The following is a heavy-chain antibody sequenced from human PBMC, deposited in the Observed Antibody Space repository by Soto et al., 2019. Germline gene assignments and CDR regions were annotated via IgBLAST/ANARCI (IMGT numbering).Heavy chain of an antibody. D-gene: IGHD3-9*01. CDR2: INPNSGGT. CDR3: ARGYDLLTGYYLSYFDY. CDR1: GYTFTGYY. V-gene: IGHV1-2*02. J-gene: IGHJ4*02. Sequence: ASVKVSCKASGYTFTGYYMHWVRQAPGQGLEWMGWINPNSGGTNYAQKFQGRVTMTRDTSISTAYMELSRLRSDDTAVYYCARGYDLLTGYYLSYFDYWGQGTLVTRLL.